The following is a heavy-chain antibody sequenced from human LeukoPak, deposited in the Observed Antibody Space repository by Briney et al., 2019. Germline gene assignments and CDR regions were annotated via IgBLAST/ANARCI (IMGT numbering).Heavy chain of an antibody. CDR1: GGTFSSYA. Sequence: SVKVSCKASGGTFSSYAISWVRQAPGQGLEWMGGIISIFGTANYAQKFQGRVTITTDESTSTAYMELSSLRSEDTAGYYCARSRRAHFGVYYDSSGYIDYWGQGTLVTVSS. J-gene: IGHJ4*02. V-gene: IGHV1-69*05. CDR2: IISIFGTA. CDR3: ARSRRAHFGVYYDSSGYIDY. D-gene: IGHD3-22*01.